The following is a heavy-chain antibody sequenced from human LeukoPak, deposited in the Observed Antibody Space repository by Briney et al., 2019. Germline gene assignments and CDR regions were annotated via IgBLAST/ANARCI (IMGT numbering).Heavy chain of an antibody. Sequence: GASVKVSCKASGGTFSSYAFSWVRQAPGQGLEWMGGLIPIFGTANYAQKFQGRVTITADESTSTAYMELSSLRSEDTAVYYCARDRIAVAGTVLDYWGQGTLVTVSS. CDR1: GGTFSSYA. V-gene: IGHV1-69*13. CDR2: LIPIFGTA. D-gene: IGHD6-19*01. CDR3: ARDRIAVAGTVLDY. J-gene: IGHJ4*02.